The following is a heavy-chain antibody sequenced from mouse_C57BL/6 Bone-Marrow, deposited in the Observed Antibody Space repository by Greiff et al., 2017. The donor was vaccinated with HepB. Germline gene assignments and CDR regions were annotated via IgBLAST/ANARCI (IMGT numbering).Heavy chain of an antibody. CDR3: ARDWYYGKAY. V-gene: IGHV1-42*01. CDR2: INPSTGGT. CDR1: GYSFTGYY. Sequence: EVQLQQSGPELVKPGASVKISCKASGYSFTGYYMNWVKQSPEKSLEWIGEINPSTGGTTYNQKFKAKATLTVDKSSSTAYMQLKSLTSEDSAVYYCARDWYYGKAYWGQGTLVTVSA. J-gene: IGHJ3*01. D-gene: IGHD1-1*01.